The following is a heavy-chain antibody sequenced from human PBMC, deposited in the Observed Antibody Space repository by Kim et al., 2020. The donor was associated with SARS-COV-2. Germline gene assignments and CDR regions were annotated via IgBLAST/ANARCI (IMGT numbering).Heavy chain of an antibody. Sequence: SRKSRVTISVDTSKNQFSLKLSSVTAADTAVYYCARELGGIAAPVGAFDIWGQGTMVTVSS. J-gene: IGHJ3*02. CDR3: ARELGGIAAPVGAFDI. D-gene: IGHD6-13*01. V-gene: IGHV4-59*01.